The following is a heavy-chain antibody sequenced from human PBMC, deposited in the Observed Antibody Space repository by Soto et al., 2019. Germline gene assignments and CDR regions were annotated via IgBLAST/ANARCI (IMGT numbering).Heavy chain of an antibody. CDR2: IYHTGSA. Sequence: NPSETMSLTCTVSRGSITDNYWSWIRQPPGKGLEWIGYIYHTGSAKYVPALKSRITMSVDMSKNQFSLTLTSVTAADTAVYYCAKVDADYWYLDSWGQGTLVTVSS. CDR1: RGSITDNY. J-gene: IGHJ4*02. V-gene: IGHV4-59*01. CDR3: AKVDADYWYLDS. D-gene: IGHD4-17*01.